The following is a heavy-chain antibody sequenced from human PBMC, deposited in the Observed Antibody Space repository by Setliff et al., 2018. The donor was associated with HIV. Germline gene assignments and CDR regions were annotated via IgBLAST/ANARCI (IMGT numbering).Heavy chain of an antibody. CDR2: IYTSRGT. CDR1: GVSMTNNY. CDR3: ARSPSYRSSWEYYFDY. V-gene: IGHV4-4*09. J-gene: IGHJ4*02. D-gene: IGHD6-13*01. Sequence: PSETLSLTCSVSGVSMTNNYWTWIRQSPGKGLEWIGYIYTSRGTNYNHSLRNRVIISVDTSNQFSLKLSSVTAADAAVYYCARSPSYRSSWEYYFDYWGQGILVTVSS.